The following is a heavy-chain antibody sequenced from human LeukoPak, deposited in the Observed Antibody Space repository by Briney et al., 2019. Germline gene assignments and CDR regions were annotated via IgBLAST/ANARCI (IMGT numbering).Heavy chain of an antibody. D-gene: IGHD2-2*01. V-gene: IGHV3-23*01. CDR1: GFTFSSYG. Sequence: GGSLRLSCAASGFTFSSYGMNWVRQAPGKGLEWVSAISGGGGSTNYAESVKGRFTISRDNSKNTLYLQMNSLRAEDTAVYYCVKDGRYCSTTSCYQYFDYWGQGTLVTVSS. CDR3: VKDGRYCSTTSCYQYFDY. J-gene: IGHJ4*02. CDR2: ISGGGGST.